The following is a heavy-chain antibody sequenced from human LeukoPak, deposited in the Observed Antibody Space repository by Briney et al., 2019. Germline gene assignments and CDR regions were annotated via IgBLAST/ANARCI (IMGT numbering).Heavy chain of an antibody. J-gene: IGHJ4*02. CDR2: IIPIFGTA. Sequence: SVKVSCKASGCTFNSYAINWVRQAPGQGVEWMGGIIPIFGTANYAQKFQGRVTITADKSTSTAYMELSSLKSEDAAMYYCAREAIEMATTTNGPFDYWGQGTLVTVSS. V-gene: IGHV1-69*06. CDR1: GCTFNSYA. D-gene: IGHD5-24*01. CDR3: AREAIEMATTTNGPFDY.